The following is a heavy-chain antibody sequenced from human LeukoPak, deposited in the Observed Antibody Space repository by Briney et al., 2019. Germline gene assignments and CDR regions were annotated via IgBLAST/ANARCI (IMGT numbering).Heavy chain of an antibody. CDR2: IWYDASDR. Sequence: PGGSLRLSCAASGFTFSSFGMHWVRQAPGKGLEWVAVIWYDASDRYYADSVKGRFTISRDNSKNTLFLQTNSLRDDDTAVYYCVRGVGVSRFNYFDPWGQGTLVVVSS. CDR1: GFTFSSFG. V-gene: IGHV3-33*01. D-gene: IGHD5-24*01. CDR3: VRGVGVSRFNYFDP. J-gene: IGHJ5*02.